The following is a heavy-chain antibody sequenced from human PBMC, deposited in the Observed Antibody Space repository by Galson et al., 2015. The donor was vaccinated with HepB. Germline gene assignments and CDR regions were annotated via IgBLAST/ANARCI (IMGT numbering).Heavy chain of an antibody. CDR3: ARDLGVVAATHFFDY. Sequence: SVKVSCKASGGTFSSYAISWVRQAPGQGLEWMGIINPSGGSTSYAQKLQGRVTMTRDTSTSTVYMELSSLRSEDTAVYYCARDLGVVAATHFFDYWGQGTLVTVSS. J-gene: IGHJ4*02. CDR2: INPSGGST. D-gene: IGHD2-15*01. V-gene: IGHV1-46*04. CDR1: GGTFSSYA.